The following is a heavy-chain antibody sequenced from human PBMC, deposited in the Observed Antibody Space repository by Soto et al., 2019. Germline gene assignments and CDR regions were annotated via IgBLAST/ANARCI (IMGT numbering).Heavy chain of an antibody. CDR1: GFTFSSYA. CDR2: ISGSGGST. V-gene: IGHV3-23*01. CDR3: AKDCLVAGGYSYGYSGD. J-gene: IGHJ4*02. D-gene: IGHD5-18*01. Sequence: EVQLLESGGGLVQPGGSLRLSCAASGFTFSSYAMSWVRQAPGKGLEWVSAISGSGGSTYYADSVKGRFTISRDNSKNTLYLQMNSLRAEDTAVYYCAKDCLVAGGYSYGYSGDWGQGTLVTVSS.